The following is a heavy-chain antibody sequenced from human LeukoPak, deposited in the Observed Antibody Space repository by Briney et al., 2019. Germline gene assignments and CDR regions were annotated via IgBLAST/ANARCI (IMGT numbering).Heavy chain of an antibody. CDR1: GGTFSSYA. D-gene: IGHD3-10*01. V-gene: IGHV1-69*13. CDR2: IIPIFGTA. Sequence: SVKVSCKASGGTFSSYAISWVRQAPGQGLEWMGGIIPIFGTANYAQKFQGRVTITADESTSTAYMELSSLRSEDTAVYYCARKPFIKKPHPLDYWGQGTLVTVPS. CDR3: ARKPFIKKPHPLDY. J-gene: IGHJ4*02.